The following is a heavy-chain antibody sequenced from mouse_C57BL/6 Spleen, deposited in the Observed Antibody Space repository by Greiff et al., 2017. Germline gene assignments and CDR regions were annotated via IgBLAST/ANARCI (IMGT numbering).Heavy chain of an antibody. J-gene: IGHJ2*01. CDR2: IHPNSGST. CDR1: GYTFTSYW. CDR3: ARSSYYYGDY. V-gene: IGHV1-64*01. D-gene: IGHD1-1*01. Sequence: QVQLQQSGAELVKPGASVKLSCKASGYTFTSYWMHWVKQRPGQGLEWIGMIHPNSGSTNYNEKFKSKATLTVDKSSSTAYMQLSSLTSEDSAVYYCARSSYYYGDYWGQGTTLTVSS.